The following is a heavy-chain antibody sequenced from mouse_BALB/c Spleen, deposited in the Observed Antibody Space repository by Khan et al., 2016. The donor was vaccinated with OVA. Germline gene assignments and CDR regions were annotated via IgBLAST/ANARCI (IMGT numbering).Heavy chain of an antibody. V-gene: IGHV3-8*02. CDR3: ARSTDRYAFAY. J-gene: IGHJ3*01. Sequence: EVQLQESGPSLVQPSQTLSLTCSVTGDSISSGYWSWIRKFPGNKLEYMGYMISSGYTYYNPSLKSRISITRHTSKNQNYLQLNTVTTEDTATYYCARSTDRYAFAYWGQGTLVTVSA. CDR1: GDSISSGY. CDR2: MISSGYT. D-gene: IGHD2-14*01.